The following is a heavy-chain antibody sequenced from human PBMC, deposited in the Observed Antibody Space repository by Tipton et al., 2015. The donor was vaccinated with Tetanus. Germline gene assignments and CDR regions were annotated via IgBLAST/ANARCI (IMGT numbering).Heavy chain of an antibody. CDR1: GGSISSYY. CDR2: IYYSGST. J-gene: IGHJ6*02. V-gene: IGHV4-59*01. Sequence: TLSLTCTVSGGSISSYYWSWIRQPPGKGLEWIGYIYYSGSTNYNPSLKSRVTISVDTSKNQFSLKLSSVTAADTAVYYCARDSLTTVVTPSADYYYYGMDVWGQGTTVTVSS. CDR3: ARDSLTTVVTPSADYYYYGMDV. D-gene: IGHD4-23*01.